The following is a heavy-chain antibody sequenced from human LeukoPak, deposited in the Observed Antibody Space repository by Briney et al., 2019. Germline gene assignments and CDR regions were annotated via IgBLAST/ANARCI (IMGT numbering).Heavy chain of an antibody. D-gene: IGHD5-18*01. CDR1: GGSFSGYY. Sequence: SETLSLTCAVYGGSFSGYYWSWIRQPPGKGLEWIGEINHSGSTNYNPSLKSRVTISVDTSKNQFSLKLSSVTAADTAVYYCARGHRGYSHHKWGQGTLVTVSS. CDR2: INHSGST. V-gene: IGHV4-34*01. J-gene: IGHJ4*02. CDR3: ARGHRGYSHHK.